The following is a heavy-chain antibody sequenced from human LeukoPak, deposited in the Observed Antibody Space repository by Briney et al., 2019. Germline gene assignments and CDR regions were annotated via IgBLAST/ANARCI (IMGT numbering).Heavy chain of an antibody. J-gene: IGHJ5*02. Sequence: PGGSLRLSCAASGFTFSSYAMSWVRQAPGKGLEWVSAISGSGGSTYYADSVKGRFTISRDNSKNTLYLQMNSLRAEDTAVYYCAKTQYQLPNRSWFDPWGQGTLVTVPS. V-gene: IGHV3-23*01. CDR1: GFTFSSYA. CDR2: ISGSGGST. D-gene: IGHD2-2*01. CDR3: AKTQYQLPNRSWFDP.